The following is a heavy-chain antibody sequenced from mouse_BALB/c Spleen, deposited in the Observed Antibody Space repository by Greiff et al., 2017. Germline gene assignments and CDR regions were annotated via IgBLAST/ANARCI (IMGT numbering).Heavy chain of an antibody. CDR2: IWAGGST. CDR1: GFSLTIYG. V-gene: IGHV2-9*02. CDR3: AREKGVTTSYYAMDY. Sequence: VQLVESGPGLVAPSQSLSITCTVSGFSLTIYGVHWVRQPPGKGLEWLGVIWAGGSTNYNSALMSRLSISKDNSKSQVFLKMNSLQTDDTAMYYCAREKGVTTSYYAMDYWGQGTSVTVSS. D-gene: IGHD2-3*01. J-gene: IGHJ4*01.